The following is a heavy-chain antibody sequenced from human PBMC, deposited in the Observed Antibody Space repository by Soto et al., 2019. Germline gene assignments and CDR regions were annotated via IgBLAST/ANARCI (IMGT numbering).Heavy chain of an antibody. D-gene: IGHD3-22*01. J-gene: IGHJ6*02. CDR1: GFTFSSYS. Sequence: GGSLRLSCAASGFTFSSYSMNWVRQAPGKGLEWVSSISSSSSYIYYADSVKGRFTISRDNAKNSLYLQMNSLRAEDTAVYYCARDRAMIVVVSYGMDVWGQGTTVTVSS. V-gene: IGHV3-21*01. CDR3: ARDRAMIVVVSYGMDV. CDR2: ISSSSSYI.